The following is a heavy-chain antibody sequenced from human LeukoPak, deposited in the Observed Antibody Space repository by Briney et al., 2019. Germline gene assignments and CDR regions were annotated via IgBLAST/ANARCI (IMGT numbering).Heavy chain of an antibody. CDR3: ARTITFGGVIDYYFDY. CDR2: IYYSGST. Sequence: SETLSLTCTVSGGSISSSSYYWGWIRQPPGKGLEWIGSIYYSGSTYYNPSLKSRVTISVDTSKNQFSLKLSSVTAADTAVYYCARTITFGGVIDYYFDYWGQGTLVTVSS. V-gene: IGHV4-39*07. D-gene: IGHD3-16*02. J-gene: IGHJ4*02. CDR1: GGSISSSSYY.